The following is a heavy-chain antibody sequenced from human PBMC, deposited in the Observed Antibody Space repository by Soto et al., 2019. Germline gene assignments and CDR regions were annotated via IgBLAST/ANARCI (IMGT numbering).Heavy chain of an antibody. CDR2: ISAYNGNT. V-gene: IGHV1-18*01. D-gene: IGHD1-26*01. Sequence: QVQLVQSGAEVKKPGASVKVSCKASGYTFTSYGISWVRQAPGQGLEWMGWISAYNGNTNYAQKLQGRVTMTTDTSTSTADMELRSLRSDDTAVYYCARAGPGGSYSFVGWFDPWGQGTLVTVSS. CDR1: GYTFTSYG. J-gene: IGHJ5*02. CDR3: ARAGPGGSYSFVGWFDP.